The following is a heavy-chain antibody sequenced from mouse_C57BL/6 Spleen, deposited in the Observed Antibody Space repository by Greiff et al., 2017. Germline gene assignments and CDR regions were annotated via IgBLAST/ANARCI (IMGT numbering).Heavy chain of an antibody. J-gene: IGHJ4*01. CDR2: INPNNGGT. CDR3: ARREYGSRYYAMDY. Sequence: VQLQQSGPELVKPGASVKIPCKASGYTFTDYNMDWVKQSHGKSLEWIGDINPNNGGTIYNQKFKGKATLTVDKSSSTAYMELRSLTSEDTAVYYCARREYGSRYYAMDYWGQGTSVTVSS. CDR1: GYTFTDYN. V-gene: IGHV1-18*01. D-gene: IGHD1-1*01.